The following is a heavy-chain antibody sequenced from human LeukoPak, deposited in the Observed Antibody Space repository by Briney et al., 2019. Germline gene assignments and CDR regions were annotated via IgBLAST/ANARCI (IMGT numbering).Heavy chain of an antibody. Sequence: SETLSLTCTVSGGSISSGNYYWSWIRQPAGKGLEWIGRIKTSGRNNYNPSLKSRVTISVDTSKNQFSLKLSSVTAADTAVYYCARDRGVIYWGQGTLVTVSS. J-gene: IGHJ4*02. CDR3: ARDRGVIY. CDR1: GGSISSGNYY. D-gene: IGHD3-10*01. CDR2: IKTSGRN. V-gene: IGHV4-61*02.